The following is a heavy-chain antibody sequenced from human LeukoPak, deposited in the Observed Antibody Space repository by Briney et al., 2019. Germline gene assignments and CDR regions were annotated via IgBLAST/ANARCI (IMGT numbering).Heavy chain of an antibody. Sequence: SETLSLTCTVSGGSINSYYWSWIRQLPRQGLQSIGYIYDSGSTRYNPSLKSRVTMSVDTSNNQFSMNLTSVTAADTAVYYCARVQVRELFPDFWGQGTLVTVSS. CDR1: GGSINSYY. D-gene: IGHD3-10*01. CDR3: ARVQVRELFPDF. V-gene: IGHV4-59*01. CDR2: IYDSGST. J-gene: IGHJ4*02.